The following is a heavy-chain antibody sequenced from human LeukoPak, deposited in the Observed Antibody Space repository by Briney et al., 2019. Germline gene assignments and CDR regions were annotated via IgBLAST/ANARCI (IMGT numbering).Heavy chain of an antibody. V-gene: IGHV3-74*01. Sequence: SGGSLRLSCAASGFTFSSYWMHWVRQAPGKGLVWVSRINSDGSSTSYADSVKGRFTISRDNAQNTLYLQMNSLRAEDTAVYYCARDPFDWLLLRAFDIWGQGTMVTVSS. CDR2: INSDGSST. CDR3: ARDPFDWLLLRAFDI. D-gene: IGHD3-9*01. CDR1: GFTFSSYW. J-gene: IGHJ3*02.